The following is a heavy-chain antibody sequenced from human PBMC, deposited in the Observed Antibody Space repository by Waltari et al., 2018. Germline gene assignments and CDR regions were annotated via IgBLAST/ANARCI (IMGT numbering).Heavy chain of an antibody. V-gene: IGHV7-4-1*02. CDR3: ASEHSRGMDV. CDR2: INTNTGNP. J-gene: IGHJ6*02. Sequence: QVQLVQSGSELKKPGASVKVSCKSSGYTFTSYALNWVRQAPGQGLEWMGWINTNTGNPTYAQGCTGRFVFSLYTSGSTASLQISSLKAEDTAVYYCASEHSRGMDVWGQGTTVIVSS. CDR1: GYTFTSYA.